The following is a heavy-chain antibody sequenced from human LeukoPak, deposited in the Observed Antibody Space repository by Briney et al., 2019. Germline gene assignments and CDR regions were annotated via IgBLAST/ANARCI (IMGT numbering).Heavy chain of an antibody. CDR3: AKSSFDYGSGLDY. Sequence: PGGSLRLSCAASGFTFSSYGMHWVRQAPGKGLEWVAVISYDGSNKYSADSVKGRFTISRDNSKNTLYLQMNSLRAEDTAVYYCAKSSFDYGSGLDYWGQGTLVTVSS. CDR2: ISYDGSNK. D-gene: IGHD3-10*01. J-gene: IGHJ4*02. V-gene: IGHV3-30*18. CDR1: GFTFSSYG.